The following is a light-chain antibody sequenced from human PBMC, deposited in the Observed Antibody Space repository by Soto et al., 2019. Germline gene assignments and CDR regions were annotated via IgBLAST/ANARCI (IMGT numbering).Light chain of an antibody. V-gene: IGKV1D-12*01. CDR1: QGIRRS. CDR3: QQADTFPIT. J-gene: IGKJ5*01. Sequence: DIQMTQSPSSVSASVGDRVTISCQASQGIRRSLERYQQKPGKAPKLLXYAASSLQSGVPSRFSGSGFGTDFTLTISSLQPEDSEIYYCQQADTFPITFGQGTRLEIK. CDR2: AAS.